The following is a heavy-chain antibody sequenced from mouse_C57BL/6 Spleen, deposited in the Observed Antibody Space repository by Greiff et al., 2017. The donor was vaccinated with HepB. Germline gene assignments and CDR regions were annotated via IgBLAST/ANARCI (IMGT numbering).Heavy chain of an antibody. Sequence: VQLQQSGPGLVKPSQSLSLTCSVTGYSITSGYYWNWIRQFPGNKLEWMGYISYDGSNNYNPSLKNRISITRDTSKNQFFLKLNSVTTEDTATYYCARDPYGNSGAYWGQGTLVTVSA. CDR2: ISYDGSN. V-gene: IGHV3-6*01. J-gene: IGHJ3*01. D-gene: IGHD2-1*01. CDR1: GYSITSGYY. CDR3: ARDPYGNSGAY.